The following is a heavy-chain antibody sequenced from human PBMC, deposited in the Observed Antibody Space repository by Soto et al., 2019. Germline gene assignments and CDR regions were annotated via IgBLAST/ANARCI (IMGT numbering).Heavy chain of an antibody. D-gene: IGHD2-2*01. CDR1: GFTFSSYA. CDR2: ISGSGGST. Sequence: EVQLLESGGGLVQPGGSLRLSCAASGFTFSSYAMSWVRQAPGKGLEWVSAISGSGGSTYYADSVKGRFTISRDNSKNTLYLQINSLRAEDTAVYYCTKDRGGLVVPAAIRAFDIWGQGTMVTVSS. CDR3: TKDRGGLVVPAAIRAFDI. J-gene: IGHJ3*02. V-gene: IGHV3-23*01.